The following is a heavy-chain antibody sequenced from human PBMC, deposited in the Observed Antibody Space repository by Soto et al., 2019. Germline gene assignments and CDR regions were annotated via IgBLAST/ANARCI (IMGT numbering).Heavy chain of an antibody. V-gene: IGHV3-74*01. CDR3: ARVGPWYYDILTGYYSWDAFDI. Sequence: GGSLRLSCAASGFTFSSYWMHWVRQAPGKGLVWVSRINSDGSSTSYADSVKGRFTISRDNAKNTLYLQMNSLRAEDTAVYYCARVGPWYYDILTGYYSWDAFDIWGQGTMVTVS. D-gene: IGHD3-9*01. CDR1: GFTFSSYW. J-gene: IGHJ3*02. CDR2: INSDGSST.